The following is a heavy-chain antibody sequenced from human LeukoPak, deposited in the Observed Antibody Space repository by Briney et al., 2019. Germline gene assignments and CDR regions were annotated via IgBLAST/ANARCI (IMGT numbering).Heavy chain of an antibody. Sequence: GGSLRLSCAASGFTFTSVWMHWFRQAPGKGLVWVSRINTDGTITGYADSVKGRFTISRDNAKNTLYLQMNSLRAEDTAVYYCARDRTTVTLFGYWGQGALVTVSS. V-gene: IGHV3-74*01. D-gene: IGHD4-17*01. CDR1: GFTFTSVW. CDR3: ARDRTTVTLFGY. CDR2: INTDGTIT. J-gene: IGHJ4*02.